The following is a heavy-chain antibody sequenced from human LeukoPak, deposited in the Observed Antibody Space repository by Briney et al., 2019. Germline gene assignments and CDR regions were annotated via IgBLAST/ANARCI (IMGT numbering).Heavy chain of an antibody. J-gene: IGHJ4*02. CDR1: GYTFTGYY. Sequence: ASVKVSCKASGYTFTGYYMHWVRQAPGQGLEWMGRINPNSGGTNYAQKFQGRVTMTRDTSISTAYMELSRLRSDDTAVYYCASSDRLRGSGSYYNVYWGQGTLDTVSS. CDR3: ASSDRLRGSGSYYNVY. V-gene: IGHV1-2*06. CDR2: INPNSGGT. D-gene: IGHD3-10*01.